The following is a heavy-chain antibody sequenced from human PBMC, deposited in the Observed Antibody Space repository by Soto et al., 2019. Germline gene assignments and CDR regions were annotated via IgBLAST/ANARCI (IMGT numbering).Heavy chain of an antibody. CDR2: IFPGSGGT. V-gene: IGHV1-2*02. CDR1: AYTSTTYF. CDR3: AREGQRGTDY. J-gene: IGHJ4*02. D-gene: IGHD6-25*01. Sequence: ASVKSSCKASAYTSTTYFLHWVRQAPGQGLEWLGWIFPGSGGTNSAQKFQGRVTMTRDTSINTAYMELSRLTSDDTGVYFCAREGQRGTDYWGQGARVTVSS.